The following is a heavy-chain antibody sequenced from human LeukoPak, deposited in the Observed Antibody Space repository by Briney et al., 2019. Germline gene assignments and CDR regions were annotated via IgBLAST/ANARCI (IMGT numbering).Heavy chain of an antibody. CDR2: IKSKIAGGTT. V-gene: IGHV3-15*01. CDR1: GFTFSSCA. J-gene: IGHJ4*02. CDR3: TTDGDY. Sequence: AGGSLRLSCAASGFTFSSCAMSWVRQAPGKGLEWVGRIKSKIAGGTTDYAAPVKGRFTISGDDSKNTLYLQMNSLKTEDTAVYYCTTDGDYWGQGTLVTVSS.